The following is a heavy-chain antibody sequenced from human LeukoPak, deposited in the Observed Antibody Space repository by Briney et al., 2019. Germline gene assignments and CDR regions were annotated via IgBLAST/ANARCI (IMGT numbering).Heavy chain of an antibody. V-gene: IGHV3-30*02. Sequence: GGSLRLSCGASGFTFSIYGMHWVRQAPGKGLEWVAYTRYDGGQKYYADSVRGRFTISRDNSKNTLYLQMDSLRAEDTAVYYCAKVRPGRTGTTVGFDYWGQGTLVTVSS. J-gene: IGHJ4*02. CDR1: GFTFSIYG. CDR3: AKVRPGRTGTTVGFDY. D-gene: IGHD1-7*01. CDR2: TRYDGGQK.